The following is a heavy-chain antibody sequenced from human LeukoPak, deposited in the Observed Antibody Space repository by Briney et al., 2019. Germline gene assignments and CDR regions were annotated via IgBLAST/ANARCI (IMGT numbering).Heavy chain of an antibody. Sequence: SETLSLTCTVSGGSMSSYYWSWIRQPPGKGLEWTGYISYSGSTYYNPSLKSRVTISVDTSKNQFSLKLSSVTAADTAVYYCARNYGSGSFPFDYWGQGTLVTVSS. CDR2: ISYSGST. CDR3: ARNYGSGSFPFDY. D-gene: IGHD3-10*01. J-gene: IGHJ4*02. V-gene: IGHV4-59*08. CDR1: GGSMSSYY.